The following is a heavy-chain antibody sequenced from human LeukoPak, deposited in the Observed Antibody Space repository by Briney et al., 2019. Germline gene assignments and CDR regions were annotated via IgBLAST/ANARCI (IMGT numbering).Heavy chain of an antibody. J-gene: IGHJ5*02. V-gene: IGHV1-69*04. CDR3: ARATYYYGSGSYYDYNWFDP. CDR2: IIPILGIA. CDR1: GGTFSSYA. Sequence: SVKVSCKASGGTFSSYAISWVRQAPGQGLEWMGRIIPILGIANYAQKFQGRVTITADKSTSTAYMELSSLRSEDTAVYYCARATYYYGSGSYYDYNWFDPWGQGTLVTVSS. D-gene: IGHD3-10*01.